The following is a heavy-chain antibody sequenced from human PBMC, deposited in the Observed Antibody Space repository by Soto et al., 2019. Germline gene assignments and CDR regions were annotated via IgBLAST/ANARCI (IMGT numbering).Heavy chain of an antibody. CDR1: VFTFSDSY. J-gene: IGHJ6*02. V-gene: IGHV3-11*01. CDR3: ARVSWREKYGMDV. CDR2: ITFSGNTV. Sequence: PGGALRVSCAASVFTFSDSYMSWIRQAPGKGLEWISYITFSGNTVYYADSLKGRFTISRDNAKNSLYLQMNRLRAEDTAVYYCARVSWREKYGMDVWGQGTTVTVSS.